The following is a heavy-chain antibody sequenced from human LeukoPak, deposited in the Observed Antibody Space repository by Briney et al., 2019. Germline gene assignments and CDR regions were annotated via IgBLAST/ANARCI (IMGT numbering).Heavy chain of an antibody. Sequence: PGGSLRLSCAASGITFSTYGMHWVRPAPGKGLEWVAVIGYDGSNKYYADSVKGRFTISRDNSKNTLYLQMSSLRDEDTAVYYCAKDLEQVLWFGGLDVWGKGTTVTVSS. J-gene: IGHJ6*04. CDR1: GITFSTYG. D-gene: IGHD3-10*01. V-gene: IGHV3-33*06. CDR2: IGYDGSNK. CDR3: AKDLEQVLWFGGLDV.